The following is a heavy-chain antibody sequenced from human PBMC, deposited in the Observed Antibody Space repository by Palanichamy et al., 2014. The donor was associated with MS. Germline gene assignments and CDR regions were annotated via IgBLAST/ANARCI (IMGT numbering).Heavy chain of an antibody. Sequence: QVQLRQSGPGLVKPSQTLSLTCAISGDSVSSSNAAWNWIRQSPSRGLEWLGRTFYRSNWFHDYAVSVKSRITINPDTSKNQFSLQLNSVTPEDTAVYSCAREATWVRGVINPFDYWGQGTLVTVSS. CDR3: AREATWVRGVINPFDY. CDR2: TFYRSNWFH. D-gene: IGHD3-10*01. V-gene: IGHV6-1*01. J-gene: IGHJ4*02. CDR1: GDSVSSSNAA.